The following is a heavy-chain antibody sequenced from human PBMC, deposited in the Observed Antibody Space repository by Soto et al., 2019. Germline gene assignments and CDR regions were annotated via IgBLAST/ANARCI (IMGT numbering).Heavy chain of an antibody. V-gene: IGHV4-31*03. CDR3: ARDLRGYSYGYGWYFDL. Sequence: QVQLQESGPGLVKPSQTLSLTCTVSGGSISSGGYYWSWIRQPPGKGLEWIGYIYYSGSTYYNPSLKSRVTISVDTSKNQFSLKLSSVTAADTAVYYCARDLRGYSYGYGWYFDLWGRGTLVTVSS. CDR1: GGSISSGGYY. J-gene: IGHJ2*01. CDR2: IYYSGST. D-gene: IGHD5-18*01.